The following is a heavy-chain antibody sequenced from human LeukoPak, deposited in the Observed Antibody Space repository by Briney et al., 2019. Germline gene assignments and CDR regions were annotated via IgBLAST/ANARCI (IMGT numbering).Heavy chain of an antibody. CDR2: IYYSGST. V-gene: IGHV4-59*01. J-gene: IGHJ6*02. D-gene: IGHD3-16*01. CDR3: ARDLANLDYYYYGMDV. CDR1: GASISSYY. Sequence: SETLSLICTVSGASISSYYWSWIRQPPGKGLEWIGYIYYSGSTNYNPSLKSRVTISVDTSKNQFSLKLSSVTAADTAVYYCARDLANLDYYYYGMDVWGQGTTVTVSS.